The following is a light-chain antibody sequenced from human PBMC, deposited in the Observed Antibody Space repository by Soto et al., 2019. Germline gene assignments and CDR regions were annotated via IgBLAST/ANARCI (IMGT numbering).Light chain of an antibody. Sequence: QSVLTQPPSASGSPGQSVTISCTGTKSDIGVYDFVSWYQHHPGKAPRLIIYEVSKRPSGVPDRFSGSKSGNTASLTVSGLQAEDEADYYCCSFADSSNVFGTGTKVTVL. CDR1: KSDIGVYDF. CDR3: CSFADSSNV. J-gene: IGLJ1*01. CDR2: EVS. V-gene: IGLV2-8*01.